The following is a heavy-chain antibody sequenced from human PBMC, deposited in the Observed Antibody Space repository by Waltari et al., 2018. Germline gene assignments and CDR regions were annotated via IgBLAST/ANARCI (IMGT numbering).Heavy chain of an antibody. J-gene: IGHJ3*02. D-gene: IGHD1-1*01. CDR2: MNPNSGNT. CDR3: ARNDLDAFDI. V-gene: IGHV1-8*03. Sequence: QVQVVQSGAEVKKPGSSVRVSCKAAGGTFSSYGISWVQPAPGQGLEWMGWMNPNSGNTGYAQKFQGRVTITRNTSISTAYMELSSLGSEDTAVYYCARNDLDAFDIWGQGTMVTVS. CDR1: GGTFSSYG.